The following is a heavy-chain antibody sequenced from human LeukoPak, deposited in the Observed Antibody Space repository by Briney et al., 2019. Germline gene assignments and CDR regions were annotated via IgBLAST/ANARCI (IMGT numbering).Heavy chain of an antibody. V-gene: IGHV1-46*01. CDR3: ARELTPYFDY. CDR1: GYTFTSYY. J-gene: IGHJ4*02. Sequence: ASVKVYCKASGYTFTSYYMHWVRQAPGQGLEWMGIINPSGGSTSYAQKFQGRVTMTRDTSTSTVYMELSSLRSEDTAVYYWARELTPYFDYWGQGTLVTVSS. CDR2: INPSGGST.